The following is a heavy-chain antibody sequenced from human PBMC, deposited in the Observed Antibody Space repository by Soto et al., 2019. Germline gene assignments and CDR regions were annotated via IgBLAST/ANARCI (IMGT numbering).Heavy chain of an antibody. CDR2: INGGNGNT. CDR1: GYTFTNYA. CDR3: ARWGSGSAY. Sequence: QVQLVQSGAEEKKPGASVKVSCKASGYTFTNYAMHWVRQAPGQGLEWMAWINGGNGNTRYSQKFQGRLTISRDTSASTAYMELSSLRSEDTAVYYCARWGSGSAYWGQGTLVTVSS. J-gene: IGHJ4*02. V-gene: IGHV1-3*05. D-gene: IGHD3-22*01.